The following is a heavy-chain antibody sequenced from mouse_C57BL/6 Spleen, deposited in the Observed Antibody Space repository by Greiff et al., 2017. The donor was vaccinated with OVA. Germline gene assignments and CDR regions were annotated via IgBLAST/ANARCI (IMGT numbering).Heavy chain of an antibody. D-gene: IGHD2-4*01. J-gene: IGHJ4*01. Sequence: QVQLKESGPELVKPGASVKISCKASGYAFSSSWMNWVKQRPGKGLEWIGRIYPGDGDTNYNGKFKGKATPTADKSSSTAYMQLSSLTSEDSAVYFCARGIYYDYDYAMDYWGQGTSVTVSS. CDR1: GYAFSSSW. V-gene: IGHV1-82*01. CDR3: ARGIYYDYDYAMDY. CDR2: IYPGDGDT.